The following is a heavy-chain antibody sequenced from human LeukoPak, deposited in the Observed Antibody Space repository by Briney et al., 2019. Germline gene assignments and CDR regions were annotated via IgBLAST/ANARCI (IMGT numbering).Heavy chain of an antibody. J-gene: IGHJ6*03. CDR2: IYTSGST. V-gene: IGHV4-4*09. CDR3: ATSIAARPNYYYYYYMDV. Sequence: SETLSLTCTVSGGSISSYYWNWIRQPPGKGLEWIGYIYTSGSTNYNPSLKSRVTISVDTSKNQFSLKLSSVTAADTAVYYCATSIAARPNYYYYYYMDVWGKGTTVTVSS. D-gene: IGHD6-6*01. CDR1: GGSISSYY.